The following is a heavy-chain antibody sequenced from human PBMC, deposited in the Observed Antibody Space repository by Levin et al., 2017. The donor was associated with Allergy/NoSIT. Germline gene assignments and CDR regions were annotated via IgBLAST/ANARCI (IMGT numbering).Heavy chain of an antibody. CDR3: AREAGFWSGYYTLSYYGMDV. V-gene: IGHV3-21*01. D-gene: IGHD3-3*01. CDR2: ISSSSSYI. CDR1: GFTFSSYS. Sequence: GGSLRLSCAASGFTFSSYSMNWVRQAPGKGLEWVSSISSSSSYIYYADSVKGRFTISRDNAKNSLYLQMNSLRAEDTAVYYCAREAGFWSGYYTLSYYGMDVWGQGTTVTVSS. J-gene: IGHJ6*02.